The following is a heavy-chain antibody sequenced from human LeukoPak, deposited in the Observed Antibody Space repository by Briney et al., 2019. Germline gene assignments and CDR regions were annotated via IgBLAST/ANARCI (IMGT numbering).Heavy chain of an antibody. V-gene: IGHV6-1*01. CDR3: ATYRFDF. CDR1: GDSVSRTNVA. CDR2: TIYRSEWHH. D-gene: IGHD3-16*02. J-gene: IGHJ4*02. Sequence: SQTLSLTCAISGDSVSRTNVAWNWIRQSPSGGLEWLGRTIYRSEWHHDYAVSMKGQITISPDTSRNQFSLQLNSVTPEDTAVYYCATYRFDFWGQGTLVTVSA.